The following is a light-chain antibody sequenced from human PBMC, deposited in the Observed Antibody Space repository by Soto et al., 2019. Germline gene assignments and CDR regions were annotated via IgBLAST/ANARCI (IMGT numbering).Light chain of an antibody. CDR3: QKRSNWPWRT. J-gene: IGKJ1*01. V-gene: IGKV3-11*01. Sequence: EIVLTQSPATLSLSPGERATLSCRASQSVGSYLAWYQQKPGQAPRLLIYDASNRATGIPARFSGSGSGTDFTLTISSLEPEDCAVYYCQKRSNWPWRTFGRGTKVEIK. CDR2: DAS. CDR1: QSVGSY.